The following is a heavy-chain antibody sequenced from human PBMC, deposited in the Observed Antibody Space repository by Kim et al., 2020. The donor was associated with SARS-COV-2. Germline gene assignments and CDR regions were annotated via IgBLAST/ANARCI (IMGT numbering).Heavy chain of an antibody. V-gene: IGHV3-23*01. CDR1: GFTFSSYA. Sequence: GGSLRLSCAASGFTFSSYAMSWVRQAPGKGLEWVSAISGSGGSTYYADSVKGRFTISRDNSKNTLYLQMNSLRAEDTAVYYCAKDVSGITIFGWVTGGGMDVWGQGTTVTVSS. D-gene: IGHD3-3*01. J-gene: IGHJ6*02. CDR2: ISGSGGST. CDR3: AKDVSGITIFGWVTGGGMDV.